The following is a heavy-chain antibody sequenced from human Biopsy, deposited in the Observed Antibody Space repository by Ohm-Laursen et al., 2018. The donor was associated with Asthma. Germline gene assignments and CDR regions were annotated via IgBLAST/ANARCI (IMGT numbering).Heavy chain of an antibody. CDR2: ISYDGSNK. Sequence: SLRLSCTASGFTFSSYRMHWVRQAPGKGLEWVAVISYDGSNKYYADSVKGRFTISRDNSKNTLYLQMNSLRAEDTAVYYCAKESGSNYAFDIWGQGTMVTVSS. CDR3: AKESGSNYAFDI. D-gene: IGHD1-1*01. CDR1: GFTFSSYR. J-gene: IGHJ3*02. V-gene: IGHV3-30*18.